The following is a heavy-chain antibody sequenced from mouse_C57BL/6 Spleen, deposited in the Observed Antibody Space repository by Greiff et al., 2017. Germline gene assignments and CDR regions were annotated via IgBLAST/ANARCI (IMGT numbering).Heavy chain of an antibody. Sequence: VQLQESGPGLVAPSQSLSITCTVSGFSLTSYAISWVRQPPGKGLEWLGVIWTGGGTNYNSALKSRLSISKDNSKSQVFLKMNSLQTDDTARDYCARNKGYDYDGGGFDYWGQGTTLTVSS. D-gene: IGHD2-4*01. CDR2: IWTGGGT. CDR1: GFSLTSYA. V-gene: IGHV2-9-1*01. CDR3: ARNKGYDYDGGGFDY. J-gene: IGHJ2*01.